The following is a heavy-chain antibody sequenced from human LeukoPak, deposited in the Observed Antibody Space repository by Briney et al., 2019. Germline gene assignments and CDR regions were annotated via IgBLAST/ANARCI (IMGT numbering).Heavy chain of an antibody. CDR3: ATGLAACHY. D-gene: IGHD6-13*01. J-gene: IGHJ4*02. V-gene: IGHV1-24*01. Sequence: ASVKVSFKVSGYTLTELALHWVRQAPGTGREWMGGFDPEDGETIYAQKFQGRVTMTEDTSTDTAYMELSSLRSEDTAVYYCATGLAACHYWGQGTLVTVSS. CDR2: FDPEDGET. CDR1: GYTLTELA.